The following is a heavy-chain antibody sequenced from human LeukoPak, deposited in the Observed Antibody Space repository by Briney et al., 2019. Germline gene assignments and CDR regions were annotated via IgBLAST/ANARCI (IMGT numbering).Heavy chain of an antibody. V-gene: IGHV3-48*03. CDR1: GFTFSSYE. J-gene: IGHJ5*02. D-gene: IGHD3-10*01. Sequence: GGSLRLSCAASGFTFSSYEMNWVRQAPGKGLEWVSYISSSGSTIYYADSVKGRFTIYRDNAKNSLYLQMNSLRAEDTAVYYCARAGRVGYYYGSGTFSWFDPWGQGTLVTVSS. CDR2: ISSSGSTI. CDR3: ARAGRVGYYYGSGTFSWFDP.